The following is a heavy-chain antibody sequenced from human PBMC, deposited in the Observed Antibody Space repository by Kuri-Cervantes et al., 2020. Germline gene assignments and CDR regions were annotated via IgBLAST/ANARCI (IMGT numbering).Heavy chain of an antibody. V-gene: IGHV1-18*01. CDR1: GGTFNSYT. J-gene: IGHJ5*02. Sequence: ASVKVSCKASGGTFNSYTISWVRQAPGQGLEWMGWINPNSGGTNYAQKLQGRVTMTTDTSTSTAYMELRSLRSDDTAVYYCARVWPYYYDSSGYLWFDPWGQGTLVTVSS. CDR3: ARVWPYYYDSSGYLWFDP. D-gene: IGHD3-22*01. CDR2: INPNSGGT.